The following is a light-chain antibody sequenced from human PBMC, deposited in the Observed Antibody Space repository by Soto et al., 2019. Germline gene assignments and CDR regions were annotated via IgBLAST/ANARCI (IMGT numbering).Light chain of an antibody. Sequence: DIQMTQSTSSLSASVGDRVTITCRASQNINIYLNWYQQKPGKAPKLLIYTASTLQTGVPSRFSGSGSGTECTLTISSLQPDDFGTYYCQQSYRAPRTFGQGTRV. V-gene: IGKV1-39*01. J-gene: IGKJ1*01. CDR2: TAS. CDR1: QNINIY. CDR3: QQSYRAPRT.